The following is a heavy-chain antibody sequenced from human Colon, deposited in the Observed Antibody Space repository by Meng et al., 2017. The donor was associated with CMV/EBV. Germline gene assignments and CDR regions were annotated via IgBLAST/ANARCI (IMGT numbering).Heavy chain of an antibody. V-gene: IGHV3-21*01. D-gene: IGHD1-1*01. J-gene: IGHJ6*02. CDR2: ISSTSSYI. CDR1: GFTFSSYT. Sequence: GESLKISCAASGFTFSSYTMNWVRQAPEKGLEWVSSISSTSSYIYYADSVKGRFTISRDNAKNSVSLEMNSLRVEDTAVYYCATLQLDRRINYGVDVWGQGTTVTVSS. CDR3: ATLQLDRRINYGVDV.